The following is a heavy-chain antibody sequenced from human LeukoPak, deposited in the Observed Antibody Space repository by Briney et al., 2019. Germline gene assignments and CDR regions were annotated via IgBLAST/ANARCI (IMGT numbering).Heavy chain of an antibody. D-gene: IGHD1-1*01. CDR3: AKVPNSYYFDY. CDR2: ISGSGGST. J-gene: IGHJ4*02. V-gene: IGHV3-23*01. CDR1: GFTFSSYA. Sequence: GGSLRLSCAASGFTFSSYAMSWVRQAPGKGLEWVSAISGSGGSTNYADSVKGRFTISRDNSKSTLYLQMNSLRAEDTAVYYCAKVPNSYYFDYWGQGTLVTVSS.